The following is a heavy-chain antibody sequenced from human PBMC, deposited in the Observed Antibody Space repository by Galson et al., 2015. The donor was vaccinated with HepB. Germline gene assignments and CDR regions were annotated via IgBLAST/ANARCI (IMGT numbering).Heavy chain of an antibody. CDR3: ATDRERDGNNAGFDY. V-gene: IGHV3-33*01. D-gene: IGHD5-24*01. J-gene: IGHJ4*02. CDR1: GFTFSRYA. CDR2: IWYDGSDK. Sequence: LRLSCAASGFTFSRYAMHWVRQAPGKGLEWVAVIWYDGSDKYYADSVKGRFTISRDNSKNTLYLQMNSLRAEDTAVYYCATDRERDGNNAGFDYWGQGTLVIVSS.